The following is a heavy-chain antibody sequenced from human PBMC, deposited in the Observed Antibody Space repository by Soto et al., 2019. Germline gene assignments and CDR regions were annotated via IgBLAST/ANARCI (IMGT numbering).Heavy chain of an antibody. CDR2: ISYDGSNK. CDR3: ARQPVSYYFDY. V-gene: IGHV3-30-3*01. J-gene: IGHJ4*02. Sequence: HPGGSLRLSCAASGFTFSSYAMHWVRQAPGKGLEWVAVISYDGSNKYYADSVKGRFTISRDNSKNTLYLQMNSLRAEDTAVYYCARQPVSYYFDYWGQGTLVTVSS. CDR1: GFTFSSYA.